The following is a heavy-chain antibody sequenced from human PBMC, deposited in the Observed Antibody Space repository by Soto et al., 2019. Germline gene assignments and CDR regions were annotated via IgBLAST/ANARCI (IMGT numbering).Heavy chain of an antibody. CDR2: ISGSGCST. V-gene: IGHV3-23*01. CDR1: VFTFSSYA. J-gene: IGHJ3*02. Sequence: GGSLRLSCAASVFTFSSYAMSWVRQSPGKGLEWVSAISGSGCSTYYADSVKGRFTISRDNSKNTLYLQMNSLRAEDTAVYYCAKDRGTYYYDSSGYYLDAFDIWGQGTMVTVSS. CDR3: AKDRGTYYYDSSGYYLDAFDI. D-gene: IGHD3-22*01.